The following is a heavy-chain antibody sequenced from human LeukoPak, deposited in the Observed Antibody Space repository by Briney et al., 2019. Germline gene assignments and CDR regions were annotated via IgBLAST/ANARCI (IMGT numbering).Heavy chain of an antibody. CDR3: TTVGGYCSGGSCYGMDV. D-gene: IGHD2-15*01. V-gene: IGHV3-15*01. CDR2: IKSKTDGGTT. J-gene: IGHJ6*01. Sequence: GGSLRLSCAASGFTFSNAWMSWVRQAPGKGLEWVGRIKSKTDGGTTDYAAPVKGRFTISRDDSKNTLYLQMNSLKTEDTAVYYCTTVGGYCSGGSCYGMDVWGKGPRSPSPQ. CDR1: GFTFSNAW.